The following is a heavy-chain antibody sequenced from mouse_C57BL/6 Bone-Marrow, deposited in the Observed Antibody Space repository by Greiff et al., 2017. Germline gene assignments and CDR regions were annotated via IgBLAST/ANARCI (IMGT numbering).Heavy chain of an antibody. CDR1: GYTFTSYW. V-gene: IGHV1-64*01. CDR2: IHPNSGST. D-gene: IGHD2-4*01. Sequence: QVQLQQPGAELVKPGASVKLSCKASGYTFTSYWMHWVKQRPGQGLEWIGMIHPNSGSTNYNEKFKSKATLTVDKSSNTAYMQLSSLTSEDSAFYYCARPFYYDYGDYWGQGTLVTVSA. J-gene: IGHJ3*01. CDR3: ARPFYYDYGDY.